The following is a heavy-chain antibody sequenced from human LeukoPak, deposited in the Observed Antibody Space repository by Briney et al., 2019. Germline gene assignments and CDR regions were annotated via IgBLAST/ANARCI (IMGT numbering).Heavy chain of an antibody. Sequence: GASVMVSCKASGYTFTSYGISWVRQAPGQGLEWMGWISAYNGNTNYAQKLQGRVTMTTDTSTSTAYMELRSLRSDDTAVYYCAREGRIVGATIFDYWGQGTLVTVSS. CDR1: GYTFTSYG. D-gene: IGHD1-26*01. J-gene: IGHJ4*02. V-gene: IGHV1-18*01. CDR3: AREGRIVGATIFDY. CDR2: ISAYNGNT.